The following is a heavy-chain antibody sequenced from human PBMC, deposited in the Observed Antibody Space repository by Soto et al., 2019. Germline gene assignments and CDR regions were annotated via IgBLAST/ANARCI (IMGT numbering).Heavy chain of an antibody. V-gene: IGHV4-59*01. CDR3: ARLLLNYDFWRGLDAFDI. Sequence: SETLSLTCTVSGGSISSYYWSWIRQPPGKGLEWIGYIYYSGSTNYNPSLKSRVTISVDTSKNQFSLKLSSVTAADTAVYYCARLLLNYDFWRGLDAFDICGQGIMVTVSS. CDR2: IYYSGST. CDR1: GGSISSYY. D-gene: IGHD3-3*01. J-gene: IGHJ3*02.